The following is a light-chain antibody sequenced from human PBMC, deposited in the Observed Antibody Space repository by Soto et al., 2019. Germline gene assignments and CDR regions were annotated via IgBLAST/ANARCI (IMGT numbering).Light chain of an antibody. CDR1: QGISSY. CDR3: QQYYSYPLWT. J-gene: IGKJ1*01. CDR2: AAS. V-gene: IGKV1-8*01. Sequence: IQMTQSPSSLSASVGDRVTITCRASQGISSYLAWYQQKPGKAPKLLIYAASTLQSGVPSRFSRSGSGTDFTLTISCLQSEDFATYYCQQYYSYPLWTFGQGTKVDIK.